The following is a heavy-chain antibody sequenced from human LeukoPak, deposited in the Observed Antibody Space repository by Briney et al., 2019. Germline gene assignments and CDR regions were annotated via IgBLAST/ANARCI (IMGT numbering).Heavy chain of an antibody. Sequence: GSLRLSCAASGFTFSSYWMTWVRQAPGKGLEWVANIKQDGSEAYYVDSVKGRFTISRDNANNSLCLQMNSLRAEDTAVYYCARVDDSSGISGGAFDIWGQGTMVTVSS. CDR1: GFTFSSYW. CDR2: IKQDGSEA. V-gene: IGHV3-7*01. J-gene: IGHJ3*02. D-gene: IGHD3-22*01. CDR3: ARVDDSSGISGGAFDI.